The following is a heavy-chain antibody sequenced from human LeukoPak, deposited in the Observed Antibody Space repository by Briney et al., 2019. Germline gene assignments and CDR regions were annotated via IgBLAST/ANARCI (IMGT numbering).Heavy chain of an antibody. CDR3: ARDLRYYDFWSGYFGLVGAFDI. D-gene: IGHD3-3*01. Sequence: GGSLRLSCAASGFTFSSYSMNWVRQAPGKGLEWVSSISSSSSYIYYADSVKGRFTISRDNAKNSLYLQMNSLRAEDTAVYYCARDLRYYDFWSGYFGLVGAFDIWGQGTMVTVSS. J-gene: IGHJ3*02. V-gene: IGHV3-21*01. CDR1: GFTFSSYS. CDR2: ISSSSSYI.